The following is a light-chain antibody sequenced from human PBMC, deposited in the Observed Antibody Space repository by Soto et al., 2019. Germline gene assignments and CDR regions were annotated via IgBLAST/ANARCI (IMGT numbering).Light chain of an antibody. Sequence: EVVLTQSPGTLSLSPGDRATLSCGASQSVTSKLAWYQQKPGQAPRLLISGASNRATGIPDRFSGSGSGTDFTLTISRLEPDDFALYFCQQYGGSPLTFGLGTRLEI. J-gene: IGKJ5*01. CDR1: QSVTSK. V-gene: IGKV3-20*01. CDR2: GAS. CDR3: QQYGGSPLT.